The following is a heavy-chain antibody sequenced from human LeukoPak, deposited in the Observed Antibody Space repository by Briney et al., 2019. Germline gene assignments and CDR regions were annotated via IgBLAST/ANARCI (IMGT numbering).Heavy chain of an antibody. Sequence: GGSLRLSCAASGFTFSTYNMNWVRQAPGKGLEWVSFISSSSSFIYYADSVKGRFTISRDNAKNSLYLQMNSLRAEDTAVYYCARVHYDFWSGSYYYYMDVWGKGTTVTVSS. J-gene: IGHJ6*03. CDR1: GFTFSTYN. CDR3: ARVHYDFWSGSYYYYMDV. D-gene: IGHD3-3*01. V-gene: IGHV3-21*01. CDR2: ISSSSSFI.